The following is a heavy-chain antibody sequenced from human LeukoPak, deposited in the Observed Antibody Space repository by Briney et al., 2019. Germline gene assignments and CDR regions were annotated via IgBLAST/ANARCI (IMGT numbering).Heavy chain of an antibody. J-gene: IGHJ4*02. Sequence: GGSLRLFCAASGFTFSSYAMHWVRQAPGKGLEWVAIISFDGSNKDYADSIKGRFTVSRDNSKNTLYLQMNSLRTEDTAVYFCAKERISPAGTYDYWGQGTLVTVSS. D-gene: IGHD6-13*01. CDR3: AKERISPAGTYDY. CDR2: ISFDGSNK. V-gene: IGHV3-30*04. CDR1: GFTFSSYA.